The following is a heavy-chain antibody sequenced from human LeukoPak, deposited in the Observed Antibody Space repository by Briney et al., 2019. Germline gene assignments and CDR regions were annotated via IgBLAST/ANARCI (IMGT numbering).Heavy chain of an antibody. CDR3: ARGGSDTAMAHDY. CDR2: INRDGSRT. CDR1: GFTFSNHW. J-gene: IGHJ4*02. Sequence: GGSPRLSCAASGFTFSNHWMHWVRQAPGKGLMWVSRINRDGSRTDYADSVKGRFTISRDDAKNTLYLQVNSLRAEDTAVYFCARGGSDTAMAHDYWGQGTLVTVSS. V-gene: IGHV3-74*01. D-gene: IGHD5-18*01.